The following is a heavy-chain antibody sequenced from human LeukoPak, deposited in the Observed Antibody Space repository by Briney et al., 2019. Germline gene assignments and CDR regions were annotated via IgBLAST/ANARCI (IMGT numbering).Heavy chain of an antibody. V-gene: IGHV1-18*01. CDR1: GYTFTSYG. J-gene: IGHJ5*02. D-gene: IGHD6-13*01. CDR3: ARGRPGIAAAGTRDWFDP. CDR2: ISAYNGNT. Sequence: ASVKVSCKASGYTFTSYGISWVRQAPGQGLEWMGWISAYNGNTNYAQKLQGRVTMTTDTSTSTAYMELSSLRSEDTAVYYCARGRPGIAAAGTRDWFDPWGQGTLVTVSS.